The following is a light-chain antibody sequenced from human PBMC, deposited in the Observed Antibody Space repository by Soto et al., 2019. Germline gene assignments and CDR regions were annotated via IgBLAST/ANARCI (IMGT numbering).Light chain of an antibody. Sequence: DIQITQSPSTLSASVGDRVTITCRASQSVSSWLAWYQQKPGKAPELLIFDASNLESRVPSRFSGSGSGTEFTLTISSLQLDDFATYYCQQYSRYSWTFGQGTKVDIK. CDR3: QQYSRYSWT. V-gene: IGKV1-5*01. CDR2: DAS. CDR1: QSVSSW. J-gene: IGKJ1*01.